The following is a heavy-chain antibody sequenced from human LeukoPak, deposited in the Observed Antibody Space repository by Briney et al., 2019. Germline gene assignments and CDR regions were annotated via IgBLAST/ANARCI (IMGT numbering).Heavy chain of an antibody. Sequence: GASVKVSCKASGGTFSSYAISWVRQAPGQGLEWMGGIIPIFGTANYAQKFQGRVTITTDESTSTAYMELSSLRSEDTAVYYCARGLVSMVRGVPPFNSCYYMDVWGKGTTVTVSS. CDR3: ARGLVSMVRGVPPFNSCYYMDV. CDR2: IIPIFGTA. V-gene: IGHV1-69*05. CDR1: GGTFSSYA. J-gene: IGHJ6*03. D-gene: IGHD3-10*01.